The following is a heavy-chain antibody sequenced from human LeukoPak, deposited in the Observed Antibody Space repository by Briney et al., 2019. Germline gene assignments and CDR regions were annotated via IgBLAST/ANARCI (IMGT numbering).Heavy chain of an antibody. CDR1: GYTFSSYG. D-gene: IGHD3-9*01. CDR2: ISIYNTNT. J-gene: IGHJ4*02. Sequence: ASVKVSCKASGYTFSSYGISWVRQAPGQGLEWMGWISIYNTNTNYAQKLQGRVTMTTDTSTSTAYMELRSLRSDDTAVYYCARDHASRYDILTGFRGTYFDYWGQGTLVTVSS. V-gene: IGHV1-18*01. CDR3: ARDHASRYDILTGFRGTYFDY.